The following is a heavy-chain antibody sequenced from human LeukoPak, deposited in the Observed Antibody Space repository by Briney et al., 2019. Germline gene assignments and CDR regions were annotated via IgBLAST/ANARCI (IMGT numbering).Heavy chain of an antibody. J-gene: IGHJ4*02. CDR3: ARQMNTVTADY. CDR2: IYYSGST. CDR1: GGSIRSYY. D-gene: IGHD4-17*01. V-gene: IGHV4-59*08. Sequence: KPSETLSLTCNVSGGSIRSYYWSWIRQPPGKGLEWIGYIYYSGSTNYNPSLKSRVTISVDTSKKQFSLRLSSVTAADTAVYYCARQMNTVTADYWGQGTLVTVSS.